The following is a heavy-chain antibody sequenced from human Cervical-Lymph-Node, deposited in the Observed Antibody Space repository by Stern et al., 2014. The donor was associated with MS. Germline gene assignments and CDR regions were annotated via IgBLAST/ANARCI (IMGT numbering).Heavy chain of an antibody. CDR1: GFSLSTSGVG. V-gene: IGHV2-5*02. D-gene: IGHD1-1*01. Sequence: QVTLRESGPTLVKPTQTLTLTCTFSGFSLSTSGVGVGWIRQPPGKALEWLARIYWDDDKRYSPSLESRLTITKDTSKNLVFLTMTNMDPVDTATYYCAHLTTATALDYWGQGTLVTVSS. CDR3: AHLTTATALDY. CDR2: IYWDDDK. J-gene: IGHJ4*02.